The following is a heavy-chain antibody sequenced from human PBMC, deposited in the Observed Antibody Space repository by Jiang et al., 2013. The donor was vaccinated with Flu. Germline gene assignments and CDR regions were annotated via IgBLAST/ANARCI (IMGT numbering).Heavy chain of an antibody. J-gene: IGHJ6*02. D-gene: IGHD3-10*01. CDR1: GGSFSGYY. CDR3: AGRRYYYGSGSYYNVNYYYYGMDV. Sequence: LLKPSETLSLTCAVYGGSFSGYYWSWIRQPPGKGLEWIGEINHSGSTNYNPSLKSRVTISVDTSKNQFSLKLSPVTAADTAVYYCAGRRYYYGSGSYYNVNYYYYGMDVWGQGTTVTVSS. CDR2: INHSGST. V-gene: IGHV4-34*01.